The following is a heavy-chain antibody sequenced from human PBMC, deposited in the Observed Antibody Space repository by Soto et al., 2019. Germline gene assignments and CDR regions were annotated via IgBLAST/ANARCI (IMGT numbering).Heavy chain of an antibody. CDR3: AAFELGSGWSY. CDR1: AYTFTGYY. V-gene: IGHV1-2*04. Sequence: ASVKVSCKLSAYTFTGYYIPSVRQAPGQGLEWMGWINPNSGGTNYAQKFQGWVTMTRDTSISTAHMELSRLRSDDTAVYYCAAFELGSGWSYWGQGTLVTVS. J-gene: IGHJ4*02. D-gene: IGHD6-19*01. CDR2: INPNSGGT.